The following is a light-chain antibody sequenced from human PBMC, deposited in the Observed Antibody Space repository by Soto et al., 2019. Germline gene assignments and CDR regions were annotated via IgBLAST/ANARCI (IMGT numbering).Light chain of an antibody. J-gene: IGLJ1*01. Sequence: QSVLTQPASVSGSPGQSIAISCTGTSSDVDGYNYVSWYQQHPGKVPKLLINDVSNRPSGVSSRFSGSKSGNTASLTISGLQAEDEADYYCSSYTISSTYVFGTGTRSPS. CDR1: SSDVDGYNY. CDR2: DVS. V-gene: IGLV2-14*01. CDR3: SSYTISSTYV.